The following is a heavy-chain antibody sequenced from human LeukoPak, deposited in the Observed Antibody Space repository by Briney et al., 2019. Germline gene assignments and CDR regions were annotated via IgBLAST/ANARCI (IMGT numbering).Heavy chain of an antibody. D-gene: IGHD2-15*01. CDR3: AIGDGGTLDY. V-gene: IGHV3-30*04. CDR2: ISYDGSNK. J-gene: IGHJ4*02. CDR1: GFTFSSYA. Sequence: PGGSLRLSCAASGFTFSSYAMHWVRQAPGKGLEWVAVISYDGSNKYYADSVKGRFTISRDNSKNTLYLQMNSLRAEDTAVYYCAIGDGGTLDYWGQGTLATVSS.